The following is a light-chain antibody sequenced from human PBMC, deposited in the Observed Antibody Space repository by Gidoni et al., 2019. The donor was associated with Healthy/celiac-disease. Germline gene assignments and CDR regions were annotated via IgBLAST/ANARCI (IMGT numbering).Light chain of an antibody. V-gene: IGKV3-11*01. CDR3: QQRSNWLT. CDR2: DAS. CDR1: QSVSSY. J-gene: IGKJ4*01. Sequence: PGERATLSCRASQSVSSYLAWYQQKPGQAPRLLIYDASNRATGIPARFSGSGSGTDFTLTISILEPEDFAVYYCQQRSNWLTFGGGTKVEIK.